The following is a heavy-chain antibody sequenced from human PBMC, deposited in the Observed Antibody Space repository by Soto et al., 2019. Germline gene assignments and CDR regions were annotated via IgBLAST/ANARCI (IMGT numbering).Heavy chain of an antibody. CDR2: INHSGST. D-gene: IGHD1-26*01. CDR3: VRETGMDV. J-gene: IGHJ6*02. V-gene: IGHV4-34*01. Sequence: SETLSLTCSVSGDSIRSYYWSWIRQPPGKGLEWIGEINHSGSTNYNPSLKSRVTISVDTSKNQFSLKLSSVTAADTAVYYCVRETGMDVWGQGTTVTVSS. CDR1: GDSIRSYY.